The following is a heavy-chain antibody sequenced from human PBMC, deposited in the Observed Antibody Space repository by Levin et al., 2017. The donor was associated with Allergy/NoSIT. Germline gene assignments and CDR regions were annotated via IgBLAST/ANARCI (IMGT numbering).Heavy chain of an antibody. CDR1: GFSLSTSGMC. J-gene: IGHJ6*02. V-gene: IGHV2-70*01. CDR2: IDWEDDK. D-gene: IGHD3-10*01. Sequence: SGPTLVKPTQTLTLTCTFSGFSLSTSGMCVTWIRQSPGKALEWLALIDWEDDKYYSTSLKTRLTISKDTSKNQVVLTMTNMDPVDTATYYCARSRNHLGIGENYYYYGLDVWGQGTTVTVSS. CDR3: ARSRNHLGIGENYYYYGLDV.